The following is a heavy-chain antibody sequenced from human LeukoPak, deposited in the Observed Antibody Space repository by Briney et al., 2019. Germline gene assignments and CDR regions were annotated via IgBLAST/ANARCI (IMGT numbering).Heavy chain of an antibody. V-gene: IGHV4-39*01. D-gene: IGHD4-23*01. Sequence: SETLSLTCTVSGGSISSSSYYWGWIRQPPGKGLEWIGSIYYSGSTYYNPSLKSRVTISVDTSKNQFSLKLSSVTAADTAVYYCARLPVVTLYYYYYGMDVWGQGTTVTVSS. CDR1: GGSISSSSYY. CDR2: IYYSGST. CDR3: ARLPVVTLYYYYYGMDV. J-gene: IGHJ6*02.